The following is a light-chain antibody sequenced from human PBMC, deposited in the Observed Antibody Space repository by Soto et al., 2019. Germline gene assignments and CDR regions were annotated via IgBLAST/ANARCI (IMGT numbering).Light chain of an antibody. J-gene: IGLJ1*01. Sequence: HSVLGHPASVSGSPGQSITISCTGTSSDVGGYNYVSWYQQHPGKAPKLMIYEVSNRPSGVSNRFSGSKSGNTASLTISGLQAEGEADYYCSSYTSSSKDVFGTGTKVTVL. V-gene: IGLV2-14*01. CDR3: SSYTSSSKDV. CDR2: EVS. CDR1: SSDVGGYNY.